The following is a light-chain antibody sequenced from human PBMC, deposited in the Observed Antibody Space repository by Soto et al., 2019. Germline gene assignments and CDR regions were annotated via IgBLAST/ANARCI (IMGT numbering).Light chain of an antibody. CDR3: QQFFSTPLST. J-gene: IGKJ1*01. Sequence: DIVMTQSPDSLAVSLGERATINCKSSQSVLYSSNNKNYLAWYQQKPGQPPKLLIYWASTRESGVPDRFSGSGFGTDFNSTISRLEAEDVAVYYCQQFFSTPLSTFGQGTKVEIK. CDR1: QSVLYSSNNKNY. V-gene: IGKV4-1*01. CDR2: WAS.